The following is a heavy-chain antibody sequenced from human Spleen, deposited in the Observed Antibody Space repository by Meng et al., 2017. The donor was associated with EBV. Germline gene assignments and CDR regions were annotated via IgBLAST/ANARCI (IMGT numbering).Heavy chain of an antibody. D-gene: IGHD2-8*01. CDR1: GFTFSTYW. CDR2: IKQDGSEK. Sequence: EVQLVGSGGGLVQPGGSLRLPCAASGFTFSTYWMSWVRQAPGKGLEWVANIKQDGSEKNYGDSVKGRFTVSRDNAKNSLYLQMNSLRAEDTAVYYCAQTQYGPGGYWGQGTLVTVSS. CDR3: AQTQYGPGGY. V-gene: IGHV3-7*01. J-gene: IGHJ4*02.